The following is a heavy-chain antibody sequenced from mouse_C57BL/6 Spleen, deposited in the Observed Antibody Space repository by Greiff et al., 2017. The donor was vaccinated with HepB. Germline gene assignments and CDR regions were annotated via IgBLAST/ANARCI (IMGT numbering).Heavy chain of an antibody. CDR3: ARLKAQGYAMDY. Sequence: VQLQQSGAELARPGASVKMSCKASGYTFTSYTTHWVKQRPGQGLEWIGYINPSSGYTKYNQKFKDKATLTADKSSSTAYMQLSSLTSEDSAVYYCARLKAQGYAMDYWGQGTSVTVSS. D-gene: IGHD3-2*02. CDR1: GYTFTSYT. J-gene: IGHJ4*01. V-gene: IGHV1-4*01. CDR2: INPSSGYT.